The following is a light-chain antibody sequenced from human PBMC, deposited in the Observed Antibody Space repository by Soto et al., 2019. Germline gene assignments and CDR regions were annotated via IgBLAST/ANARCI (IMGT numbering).Light chain of an antibody. CDR1: SSDVGGYNY. CDR2: DVS. V-gene: IGLV2-11*01. CDR3: CSYAGTYTYV. J-gene: IGLJ1*01. Sequence: QSALTQPRSVSGSPGQSVTISCTGTSSDVGGYNYVSWYQQHPGRAPKVMIYDVSKRPSGVPDRFSGSKSGNTASPTISGLQADDEADYYCCSYAGTYTYVFGNGTKVNV.